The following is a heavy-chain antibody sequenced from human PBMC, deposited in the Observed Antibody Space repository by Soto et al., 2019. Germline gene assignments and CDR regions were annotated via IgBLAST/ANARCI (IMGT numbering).Heavy chain of an antibody. Sequence: QVQLVQSGAEVKKPGASVKVSRKASGYTFTSYDINWVRHATGQGLEWMGWMNPNSGNTGYAQKFQGRVTMTRNTSISTAYMELSSLRSEDTAVYYCARGITIFGVVPGWGQGTLVTVSS. D-gene: IGHD3-3*01. CDR3: ARGITIFGVVPG. CDR1: GYTFTSYD. J-gene: IGHJ4*02. CDR2: MNPNSGNT. V-gene: IGHV1-8*01.